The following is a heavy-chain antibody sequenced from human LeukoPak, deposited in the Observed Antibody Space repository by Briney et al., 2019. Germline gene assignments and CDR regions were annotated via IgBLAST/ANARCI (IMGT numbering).Heavy chain of an antibody. Sequence: SETLSLTCTVSGGSISSGSYYWSWIRQPAGKGLEWIGRIYTSGSTNYNPSLKSRVTISVDRSKNQFSLKLSSVTAADTAVYYCARSDIWGSYRFLDYWGQGILVTVSS. V-gene: IGHV4-61*02. CDR2: IYTSGST. CDR3: ARSDIWGSYRFLDY. CDR1: GGSISSGSYY. D-gene: IGHD3-16*02. J-gene: IGHJ4*01.